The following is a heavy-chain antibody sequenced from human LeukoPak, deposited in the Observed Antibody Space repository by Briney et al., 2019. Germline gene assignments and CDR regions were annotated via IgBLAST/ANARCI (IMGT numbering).Heavy chain of an antibody. CDR2: IYTSGST. D-gene: IGHD6-6*01. Sequence: SETLCLTCTVSGGSISNYYWSWIRQPAGKGLEWIGRIYTSGSTNYNPSLKSRVTMSVDASKNQFSLKLRSVTAADTAVYYCARVTYSSSSMSLDGFDIWGQGTMVTVSS. V-gene: IGHV4-4*07. J-gene: IGHJ3*02. CDR3: ARVTYSSSSMSLDGFDI. CDR1: GGSISNYY.